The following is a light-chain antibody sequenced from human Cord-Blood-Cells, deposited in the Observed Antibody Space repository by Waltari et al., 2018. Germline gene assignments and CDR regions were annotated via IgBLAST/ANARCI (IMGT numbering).Light chain of an antibody. V-gene: IGLV3-25*02. CDR3: QSADSSGTYVV. J-gene: IGLJ2*01. CDR2: KDS. Sequence: SYELTQPPSVSVSPGQTARITCSGDALPKQYAYWYQQKPAQAPVLVIYKDSERPSGIPERFSGSSSGTTVTLTISGVQAEDEADYYCQSADSSGTYVVFGGGTKLPVL. CDR1: ALPKQY.